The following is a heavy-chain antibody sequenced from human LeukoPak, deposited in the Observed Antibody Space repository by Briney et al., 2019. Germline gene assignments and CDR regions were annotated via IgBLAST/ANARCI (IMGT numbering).Heavy chain of an antibody. CDR2: ISGSGGST. D-gene: IGHD2-15*01. CDR1: GFTFSSYA. J-gene: IGHJ1*01. Sequence: GGSLRLSCAASGFTFSSYAMSWVRQAPGKGLEWVSAISGSGGSTYYADSVKGRFTISRDNSKNTLYLQMNSLRAEDTAVYYCAKDKSCSGGSCYHPEYFQRWGQGTLVTVSS. CDR3: AKDKSCSGGSCYHPEYFQR. V-gene: IGHV3-23*01.